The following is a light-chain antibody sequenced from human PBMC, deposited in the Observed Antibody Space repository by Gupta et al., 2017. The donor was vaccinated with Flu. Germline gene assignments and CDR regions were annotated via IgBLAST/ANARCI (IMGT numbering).Light chain of an antibody. CDR1: QSIGIN. V-gene: IGKV3-15*01. J-gene: IGKJ1*01. Sequence: EIVMTHSPATLSVSPGERATLSCRASQSIGINLAWYQQKPGQAPRLVIHDASTRATGIPARFSGSGSGTEFTLTISRLQSEDFAVYLCQQYNNWRRTFGQGTKVDIK. CDR3: QQYNNWRRT. CDR2: DAS.